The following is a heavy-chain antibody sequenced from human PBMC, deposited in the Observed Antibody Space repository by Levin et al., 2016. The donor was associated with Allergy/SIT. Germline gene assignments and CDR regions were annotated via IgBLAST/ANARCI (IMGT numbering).Heavy chain of an antibody. D-gene: IGHD2-8*02. CDR2: IYYSGHT. CDR1: GGSFTGYF. Sequence: SETLSLTCSVSGGSFTGYFWGWFRQSPGKALEWIGYIYYSGHTNYKSDVDSRATISLDTSKSQFSLRLTSVTAADTAVYYCARVRGGAGGLPDYWGQGTLVTVSS. CDR3: ARVRGGAGGLPDY. J-gene: IGHJ4*02. V-gene: IGHV4-59*01.